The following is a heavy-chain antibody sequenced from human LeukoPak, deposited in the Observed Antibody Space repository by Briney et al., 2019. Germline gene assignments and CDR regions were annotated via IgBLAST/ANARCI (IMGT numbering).Heavy chain of an antibody. D-gene: IGHD3-9*01. J-gene: IGHJ4*02. CDR1: GFTFSSYW. CDR2: IKQDGSEK. Sequence: GGSLRLSCAASGFTFSSYWMSWVRQAPGKGLEWVANIKQDGSEKYYVDSVKGRFTISRDNAKNSLYLQMNSLRAEDTAVYYCARVIKVLRYLARTYYFDYWGQGTLVTVSS. CDR3: ARVIKVLRYLARTYYFDY. V-gene: IGHV3-7*01.